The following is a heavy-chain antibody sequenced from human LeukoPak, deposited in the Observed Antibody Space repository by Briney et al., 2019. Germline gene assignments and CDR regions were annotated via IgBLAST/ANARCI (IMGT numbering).Heavy chain of an antibody. CDR3: ARDPFDY. Sequence: GGSLRLSCAVSGFTISNYWMSWVRQAPGKGLEGVANIKQDGSGEFYVDSVKGRFTISRDSAKNSLFLQMNSLREEDTAVYYCARDPFDYWGQGTLVTVSS. V-gene: IGHV3-7*01. CDR2: IKQDGSGE. CDR1: GFTISNYW. J-gene: IGHJ4*02.